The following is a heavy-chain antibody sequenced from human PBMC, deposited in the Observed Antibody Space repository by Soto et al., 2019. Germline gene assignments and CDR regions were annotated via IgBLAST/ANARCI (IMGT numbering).Heavy chain of an antibody. D-gene: IGHD2-21*01. J-gene: IGHJ6*02. CDR2: INTGNGNT. CDR1: GYNFSTYA. V-gene: IGHV1-3*04. Sequence: ASVKVSCKASGYNFSTYALLWVRQAPGQRLEWMGWINTGNGNTKYSQKFQGRVTMTRDTSASTAYMELSSLRSEDTAVYYCARGDRLYYFYNGMDVWGQGYTVTVSS. CDR3: ARGDRLYYFYNGMDV.